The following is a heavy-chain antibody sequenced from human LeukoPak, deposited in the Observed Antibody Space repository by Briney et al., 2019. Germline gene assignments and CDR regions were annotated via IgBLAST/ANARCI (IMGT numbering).Heavy chain of an antibody. D-gene: IGHD2-21*01. V-gene: IGHV1-2*02. CDR2: INPNSAGT. J-gene: IGHJ4*02. CDR1: GYTFTDYY. CDR3: ARTYCVGHCAVGNY. Sequence: ASVKVSCKASGYTFTDYYIHWVRQAPGQGLEWMGWINPNSAGTNYAQKFQGRVTMSRDTSINTAYMELSRLRSDDTAVYFCARTYCVGHCAVGNYWGQGTLVTVSS.